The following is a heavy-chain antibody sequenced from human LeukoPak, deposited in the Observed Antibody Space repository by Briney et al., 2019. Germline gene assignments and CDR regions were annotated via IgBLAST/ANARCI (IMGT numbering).Heavy chain of an antibody. CDR2: INAGNGNT. CDR3: ARDRLSFSSSINWFDP. D-gene: IGHD6-13*01. J-gene: IGHJ5*02. CDR1: GYTFTSYA. V-gene: IGHV1-3*01. Sequence: ASVKVSCKASGYTFTSYAMHWVRQPPGQRLEWMGWINAGNGNTKYSQKFQGRVTITRDTSASTAYMELSSLRSEDTAVYYCARDRLSFSSSINWFDPWGQGTLVTVSS.